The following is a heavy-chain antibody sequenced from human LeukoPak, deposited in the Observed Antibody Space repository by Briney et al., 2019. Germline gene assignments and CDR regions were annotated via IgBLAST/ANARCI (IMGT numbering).Heavy chain of an antibody. J-gene: IGHJ3*02. CDR3: ARRGDSYGYLAAFDI. CDR1: GYSFSNYW. D-gene: IGHD5-18*01. V-gene: IGHV5-51*01. Sequence: GESLKISCKGSGYSFSNYWIGWVRQMPGKGLELMGIIYPGDSDTRYSPSFQGQVTISADKSISTAYLQWSSLKASDTAMHYCARRGDSYGYLAAFDIWGQGTMVTVSS. CDR2: IYPGDSDT.